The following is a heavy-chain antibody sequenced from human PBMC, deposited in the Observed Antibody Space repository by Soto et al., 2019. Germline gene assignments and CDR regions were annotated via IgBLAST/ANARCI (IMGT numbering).Heavy chain of an antibody. Sequence: QVQLVQSGAEAKKPGSSVKVSCKASGGTFSTYVISWVRQAPGQGLEWMGGVIPIFGTTNYAQKFLGRVTITSYESANTAYMELSSLRSEDTALYFCARLGCTGGGCINGLDVWCQGTTVTVSS. V-gene: IGHV1-69*01. CDR2: VIPIFGTT. CDR3: ARLGCTGGGCINGLDV. CDR1: GGTFSTYV. D-gene: IGHD2-8*02. J-gene: IGHJ6*02.